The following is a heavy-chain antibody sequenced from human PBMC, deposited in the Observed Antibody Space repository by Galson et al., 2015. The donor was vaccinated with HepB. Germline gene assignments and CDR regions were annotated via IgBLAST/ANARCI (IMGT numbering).Heavy chain of an antibody. D-gene: IGHD3-9*01. V-gene: IGHV1-46*01. J-gene: IGHJ4*02. CDR3: ATNIAWDYDILTGYSPNNYFDY. CDR1: GYTFTSYY. CDR2: INPSGGST. Sequence: SVKVSCKASGYTFTSYYMHWVRQAPGQGLEWVGIINPSGGSTSYAQKFQGRVTMTRDTSTSTVYMELSSLRSEDTAVYYCATNIAWDYDILTGYSPNNYFDYWGQGTLVTVSS.